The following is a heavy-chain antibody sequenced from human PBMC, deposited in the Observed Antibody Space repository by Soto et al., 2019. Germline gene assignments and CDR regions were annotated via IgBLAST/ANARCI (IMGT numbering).Heavy chain of an antibody. CDR2: ISTTSTYT. V-gene: IGHV3-21*01. CDR3: ARDDGLSSTNVKAFDI. D-gene: IGHD2-2*01. CDR1: GFTFSRYY. Sequence: XGSLRLSCAASGFTFSRYYMNWVRQAPGKGLEWVSSISTTSTYTHYADSLKGRFTISRDNAKKLLYLQMDSLRAEDTAVYYCARDDGLSSTNVKAFDIWGQGTKVTVS. J-gene: IGHJ3*02.